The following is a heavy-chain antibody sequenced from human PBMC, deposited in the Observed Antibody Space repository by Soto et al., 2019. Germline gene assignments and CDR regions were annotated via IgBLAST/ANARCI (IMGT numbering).Heavy chain of an antibody. J-gene: IGHJ4*02. D-gene: IGHD1-26*01. V-gene: IGHV4-39*01. Sequence: PSGTLSLTCTVSGGSISSNNYYWGWIRQPPRKGLEWIGSIYYSGTTYYNPSLKNRLTISVDTSKNQFSLKLSSVTAADTAVYYCARHRLLTPPVYWGQGTLVTVSS. CDR2: IYYSGTT. CDR1: GGSISSNNYY. CDR3: ARHRLLTPPVY.